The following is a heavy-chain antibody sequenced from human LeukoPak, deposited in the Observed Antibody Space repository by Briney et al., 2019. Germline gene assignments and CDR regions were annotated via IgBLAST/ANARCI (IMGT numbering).Heavy chain of an antibody. CDR1: GGSISSGGYY. J-gene: IGHJ4*02. D-gene: IGHD6-19*01. Sequence: SQTLSLTCTVSGGSISSGGYYWIWIRQHPGKGLEWIGNVYYSGSTYYNPSLKSRVTISVDTSKNQFSLKLSSVTAADTAVYYCAIPYNSCWKGRCDYWGQGTLVTVSS. CDR2: VYYSGST. CDR3: AIPYNSCWKGRCDY. V-gene: IGHV4-31*03.